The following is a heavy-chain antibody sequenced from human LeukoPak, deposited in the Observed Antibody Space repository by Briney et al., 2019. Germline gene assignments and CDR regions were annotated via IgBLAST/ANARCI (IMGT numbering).Heavy chain of an antibody. D-gene: IGHD2-15*01. CDR3: AGAADCSGGSCYYYYMDV. J-gene: IGHJ6*03. CDR2: ISSSGSTI. Sequence: GGSLRLSCAASGFTFSSYEVNWVRQAPGKGLEWVSYISSSGSTIYYADSVKGRFTISRDNAKNSLYLQMNSLRAEDTAVYYCAGAADCSGGSCYYYYMDVWGKGTTVTVSS. CDR1: GFTFSSYE. V-gene: IGHV3-48*03.